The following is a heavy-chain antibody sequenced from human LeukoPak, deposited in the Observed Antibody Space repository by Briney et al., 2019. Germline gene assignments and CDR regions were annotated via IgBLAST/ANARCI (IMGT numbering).Heavy chain of an antibody. Sequence: GGSLRLSCAASGFTFSGSAMHWVRQASGKGLEWVGRIRSKANSYATAYTASVKGRFTISRDDSKNTAYLQMNSLKTEDTAVYYCTRHKNSFDYWGQRTLVTVSS. J-gene: IGHJ4*02. CDR3: TRHKNSFDY. CDR2: IRSKANSYAT. V-gene: IGHV3-73*01. CDR1: GFTFSGSA.